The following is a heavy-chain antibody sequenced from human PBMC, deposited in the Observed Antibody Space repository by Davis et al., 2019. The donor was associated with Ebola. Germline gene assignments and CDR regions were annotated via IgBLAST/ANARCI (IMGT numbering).Heavy chain of an antibody. CDR2: ISSSSSTI. J-gene: IGHJ4*02. CDR1: GFTFSSYS. CDR3: ARDPDYGGNSKEDY. V-gene: IGHV3-48*02. D-gene: IGHD4-23*01. Sequence: GESLKISCAASGFTFSSYSMNWVRQAPGKGLEWVSYISSSSSTIYYADSVKGRFTISRDNAKNSLYLQMNSLRDEDTAVYYCARDPDYGGNSKEDYWGQGTLVTVSS.